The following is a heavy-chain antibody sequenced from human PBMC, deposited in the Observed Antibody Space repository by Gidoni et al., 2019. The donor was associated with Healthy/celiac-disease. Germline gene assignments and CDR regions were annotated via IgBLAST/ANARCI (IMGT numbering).Heavy chain of an antibody. J-gene: IGHJ6*02. CDR2: INSDGSST. CDR3: ARRGTSYYYYGMDV. V-gene: IGHV3-74*01. Sequence: GKGLVWVSRINSDGSSTSYADSVKGRFTISRDNAKNTLYLQMNSLRAEDTAVYYCARRGTSYYYYGMDVWGQGTTVTVSS.